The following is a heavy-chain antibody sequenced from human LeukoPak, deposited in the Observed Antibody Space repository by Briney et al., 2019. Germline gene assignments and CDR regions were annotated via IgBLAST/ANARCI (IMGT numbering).Heavy chain of an antibody. CDR1: GFTFSSYL. Sequence: GGSLRLSCATSGFTFSSYLMSWVRRAPGKGLEWVANIKQDGSRMFYVDSVKGRFTISRDTAKNSLSLQMNSLRAEDTAVYYCAREYCSGTSCYGYFDYWGQGTLVTVSS. CDR3: AREYCSGTSCYGYFDY. D-gene: IGHD2-2*01. V-gene: IGHV3-7*01. J-gene: IGHJ4*02. CDR2: IKQDGSRM.